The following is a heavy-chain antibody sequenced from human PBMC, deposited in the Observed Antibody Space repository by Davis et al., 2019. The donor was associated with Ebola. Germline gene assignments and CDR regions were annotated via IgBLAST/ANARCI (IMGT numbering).Heavy chain of an antibody. D-gene: IGHD6-13*01. CDR3: ARDSSWSRVWYYGMDV. J-gene: IGHJ6*02. CDR2: TYYRSKWYN. CDR1: GDSVSSNSAA. Sequence: SETLSLTCAISGDSVSSNSAAWNWIRQSPSRGLEWLGRTYYRSKWYNDYAVSVKSRITINPDTSKNQFSLQLNSVTPEDTAVYYCARDSSWSRVWYYGMDVWGQGTTVTVSS. V-gene: IGHV6-1*01.